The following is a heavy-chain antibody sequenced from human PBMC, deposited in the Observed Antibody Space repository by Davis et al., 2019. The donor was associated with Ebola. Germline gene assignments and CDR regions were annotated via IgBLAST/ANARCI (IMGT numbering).Heavy chain of an antibody. Sequence: PGGSLRLSCAASGFTFSSYSMNWVRQAPGKGLEWVSSISSSSSYIYYADSVKGRFTISRDNAKNSLYLQMNSLRAEDTAVYYCAREGVGGVVVAAYFGYWGQGTLVTVSS. V-gene: IGHV3-21*01. J-gene: IGHJ4*02. D-gene: IGHD2-15*01. CDR1: GFTFSSYS. CDR3: AREGVGGVVVAAYFGY. CDR2: ISSSSSYI.